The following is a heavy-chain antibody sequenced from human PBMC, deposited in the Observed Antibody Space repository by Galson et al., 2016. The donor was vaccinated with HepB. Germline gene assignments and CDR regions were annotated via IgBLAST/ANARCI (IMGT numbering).Heavy chain of an antibody. CDR1: GDSVSSNSAA. J-gene: IGHJ3*02. V-gene: IGHV6-1*01. CDR3: ARLYWGLRAFDI. CDR2: TYYNSKWYN. D-gene: IGHD2-8*02. Sequence: CAISGDSVSSNSAAWNWIRQSPSRGLEWLGRTYYNSKWYNDYAASVKRRITINPDTSKSQFSLQLNSVTPEDTAVYYCARLYWGLRAFDIWGQGTMVTVSS.